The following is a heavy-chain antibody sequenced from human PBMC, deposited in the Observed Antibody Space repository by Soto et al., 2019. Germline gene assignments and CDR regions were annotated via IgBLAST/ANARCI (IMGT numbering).Heavy chain of an antibody. CDR2: ITSSGDNT. D-gene: IGHD2-15*01. V-gene: IGHV3-23*01. J-gene: IGHJ4*02. CDR1: GFTFSTYA. Sequence: GGSLRLSCAASGFTFSTYAMTWVRQAPGTGLEWLSAITSSGDNTYYADSVKGRFTISRDNSKNTLYLQMNSLRAEDTALYYCAKHVCSGGGCDYFDYWGLGTQVTVSS. CDR3: AKHVCSGGGCDYFDY.